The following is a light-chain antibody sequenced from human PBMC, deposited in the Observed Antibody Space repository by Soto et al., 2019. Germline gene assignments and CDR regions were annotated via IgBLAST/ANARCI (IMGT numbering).Light chain of an antibody. Sequence: DIQMPQSPSSLSASLGDRFAITCLASQGIRNDLGWYQQKPGKAPKRLIYGASTRATGIPARFSGSGSGTEFTLTISSLQSEDFAVYYCQQYNNWPWTFGQGTKVDI. J-gene: IGKJ1*01. CDR3: QQYNNWPWT. V-gene: IGKV1-17*01. CDR2: GAS. CDR1: QGIRND.